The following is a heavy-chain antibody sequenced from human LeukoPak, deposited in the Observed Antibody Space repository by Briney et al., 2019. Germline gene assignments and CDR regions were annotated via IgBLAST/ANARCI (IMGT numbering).Heavy chain of an antibody. Sequence: GSLRLSCAASGFTFSSYAMSWVRQAPGKGLEWVSGISGSGVSTYYADSVKGRFTISRDNSKNTLYLQMNSLRVEDTAVYYCAKEGVAVPSSSSSDDLDYWGQGTLVTVSS. CDR2: ISGSGVST. J-gene: IGHJ4*02. CDR3: AKEGVAVPSSSSSDDLDY. D-gene: IGHD6-6*01. V-gene: IGHV3-23*01. CDR1: GFTFSSYA.